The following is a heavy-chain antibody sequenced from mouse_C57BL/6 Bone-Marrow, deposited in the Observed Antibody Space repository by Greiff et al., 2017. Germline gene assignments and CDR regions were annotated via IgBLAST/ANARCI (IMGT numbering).Heavy chain of an antibody. CDR1: GYTFTSYW. J-gene: IGHJ3*01. V-gene: IGHV1-69*01. CDR3: ARSGSSLAY. D-gene: IGHD1-1*01. Sequence: VQLQQPGAELVMPGASVKLSCKASGYTFTSYWMHWVKQRPGQGLEWIGEIDPSDSYTNYNQNFKGKSTLTVDKSSSTAYMQLSSLTSEDSAVYYCARSGSSLAYWGQGTLVTVSA. CDR2: IDPSDSYT.